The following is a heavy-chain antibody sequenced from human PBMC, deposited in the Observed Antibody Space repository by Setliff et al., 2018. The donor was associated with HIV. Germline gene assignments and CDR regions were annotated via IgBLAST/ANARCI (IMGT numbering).Heavy chain of an antibody. J-gene: IGHJ4*02. Sequence: SETLSLTCTVSGGSISSYYWSWIRQPPGKGLEWIGYIYYRGSTKYNPSLKSRVTISADTSKNQFSLKLSSVTVADTAVYYCARGPYCSGGSCYSSLDYWGQGTLVTVSS. CDR2: IYYRGST. D-gene: IGHD2-15*01. CDR3: ARGPYCSGGSCYSSLDY. CDR1: GGSISSYY. V-gene: IGHV4-59*01.